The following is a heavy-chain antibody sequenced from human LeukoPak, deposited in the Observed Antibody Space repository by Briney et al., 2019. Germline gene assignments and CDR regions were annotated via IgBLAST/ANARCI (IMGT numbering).Heavy chain of an antibody. V-gene: IGHV3-21*01. D-gene: IGHD3-3*01. CDR3: ARDYDFWSGRNYYFDY. CDR1: GGSFSGYY. Sequence: PSETLSLTCAVYGGSFSGYYWSWIRQPPGKGLEWVSSISSSSSYIYYADSVKGRFTISRDNAKNSLYLQMNSLRAEDTAVYYCARDYDFWSGRNYYFDYWGQGTLVTVSS. CDR2: ISSSSSYI. J-gene: IGHJ4*02.